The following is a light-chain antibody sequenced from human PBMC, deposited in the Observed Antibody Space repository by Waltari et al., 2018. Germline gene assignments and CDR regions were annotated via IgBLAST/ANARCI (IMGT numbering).Light chain of an antibody. J-gene: IGLJ3*02. CDR3: HVWDANTVM. CDR1: NIGSRS. CDR2: LDS. Sequence: SSVLTQAPSVSVAPGQTATVTCGGDNIGSRSVHGYQQKPGRAPVLVVYLDSDRPSGIPERFSGSKSGNAATLTIGRVEAGDEADYYCHVWDANTVMFGGGTKLTVL. V-gene: IGLV3-21*02.